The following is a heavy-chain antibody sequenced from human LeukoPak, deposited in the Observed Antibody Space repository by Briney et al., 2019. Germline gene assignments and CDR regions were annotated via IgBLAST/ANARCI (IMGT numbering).Heavy chain of an antibody. CDR1: GFTFSSYA. J-gene: IGHJ4*02. CDR2: ISYDGSNK. Sequence: PGGSLRLSCGASGFTFSSYAVHWVRQAPGKGLEWVAVISYDGSNKYYADSVKGRFTISRDNSKNTLYLQMNSLRAEDTAVYYCARDSVAGIFDYWGQGTLVTVSS. D-gene: IGHD6-19*01. CDR3: ARDSVAGIFDY. V-gene: IGHV3-30-3*01.